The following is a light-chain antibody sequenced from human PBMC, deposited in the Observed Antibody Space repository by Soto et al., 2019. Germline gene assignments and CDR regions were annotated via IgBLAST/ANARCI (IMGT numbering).Light chain of an antibody. CDR1: QIVSSRY. J-gene: IGKJ1*01. Sequence: EIVLTQSPGTLSLSPGERATLSCRASQIVSSRYLAWYQQKPGQAPRLLIYGASSRATGIPDRLSGSGSGTDFTLTISRLEPEDSAVYYCQQYGSSPAWTFGQGTKVEIK. CDR2: GAS. V-gene: IGKV3-20*01. CDR3: QQYGSSPAWT.